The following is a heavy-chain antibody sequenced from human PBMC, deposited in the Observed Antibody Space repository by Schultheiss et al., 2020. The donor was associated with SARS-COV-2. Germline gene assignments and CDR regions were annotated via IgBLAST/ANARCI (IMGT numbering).Heavy chain of an antibody. D-gene: IGHD3-22*01. CDR2: ISWNSGSI. CDR1: GFTFDDYA. Sequence: GGSLRLSCAASGFTFDDYAMHWVRQAPGKGLEWVSGISWNSGSIGYADSVKGRFTISRDNAKNSLYLQMNSLRAEDTALYYCAKTGGFTMIEEYFQHWGQGTLVTVSS. J-gene: IGHJ1*01. V-gene: IGHV3-9*01. CDR3: AKTGGFTMIEEYFQH.